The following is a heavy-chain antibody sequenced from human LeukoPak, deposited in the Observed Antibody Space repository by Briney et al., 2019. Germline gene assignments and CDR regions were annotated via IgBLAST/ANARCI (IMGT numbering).Heavy chain of an antibody. CDR1: RYTLTSYD. CDR2: MNPNSGNT. Sequence: ASVKVSCKASRYTLTSYDNNRVRQATGQGLAWMGWMNPNSGNTGYAQKFQGRVTMTKNTSISTDYMELSSVSSEDTAVYYCASSGNFNDAFDIWGQGTMVTVSS. D-gene: IGHD3-10*01. CDR3: ASSGNFNDAFDI. V-gene: IGHV1-8*01. J-gene: IGHJ3*02.